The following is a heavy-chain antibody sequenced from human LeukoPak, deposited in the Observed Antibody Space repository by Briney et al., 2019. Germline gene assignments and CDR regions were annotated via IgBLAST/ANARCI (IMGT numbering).Heavy chain of an antibody. Sequence: SGTLSLTCAVSGGSISSSNWWSWVRQPPGKGLEWIGEIYHSGSTNYNPSLKSRVTISVDKSKNQFSLKLSSVTAADTAVYYCARAGGDYGGNSGFDYWGQGTLVTVSS. CDR1: GGSISSSNW. D-gene: IGHD4-23*01. CDR3: ARAGGDYGGNSGFDY. V-gene: IGHV4-4*02. CDR2: IYHSGST. J-gene: IGHJ4*02.